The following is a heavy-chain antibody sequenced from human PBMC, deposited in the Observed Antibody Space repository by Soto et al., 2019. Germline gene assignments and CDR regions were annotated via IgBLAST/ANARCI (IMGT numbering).Heavy chain of an antibody. CDR1: GGSISSGGYY. Sequence: QVQLQESVPGLVKPSQTLSLTCTVSGGSISSGGYYWSWIRQHPGKGWSWVGDSYYSGSTYYNPSLKRRAPISIDTSKNQFSMKLRSVTAADTAVYYCARGVRLWSEVLPTDLLPKWYLDLWGRGTLVTVSS. CDR2: SYYSGST. CDR3: ARGVRLWSEVLPTDLLPKWYLDL. V-gene: IGHV4-31*03. J-gene: IGHJ2*01. D-gene: IGHD3-9*01.